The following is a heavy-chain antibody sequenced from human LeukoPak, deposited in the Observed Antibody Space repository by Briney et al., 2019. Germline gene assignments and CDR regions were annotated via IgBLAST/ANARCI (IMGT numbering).Heavy chain of an antibody. V-gene: IGHV3-23*01. Sequence: GGSLRLSCAASGFTVSSNYMSWVRQAPGKGLEWVSAISGSGGSTYYADSVKGRFTISRDNSKNTLYLQMNSLRAEDTAVYYCAKAQTMVRGVIIRNDAFDIWGQGTMVTVSS. CDR3: AKAQTMVRGVIIRNDAFDI. D-gene: IGHD3-10*01. CDR1: GFTVSSNY. CDR2: ISGSGGST. J-gene: IGHJ3*02.